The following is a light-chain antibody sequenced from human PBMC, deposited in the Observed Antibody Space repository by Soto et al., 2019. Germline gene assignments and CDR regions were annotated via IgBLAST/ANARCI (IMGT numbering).Light chain of an antibody. CDR3: QQYDNLPPYT. Sequence: DIQMTQSPSSLSASVGDRVTITCQASRDISVYLNWYQQKPGRLPKLLVYDASNLQTGVPSRFSGSGSGTHFTFTISSLQPEDIATYYCQQYDNLPPYTFGQGTKLEIK. V-gene: IGKV1-33*01. CDR2: DAS. CDR1: RDISVY. J-gene: IGKJ2*01.